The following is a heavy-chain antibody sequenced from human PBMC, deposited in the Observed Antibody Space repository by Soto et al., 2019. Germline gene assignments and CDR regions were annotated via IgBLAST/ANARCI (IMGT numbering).Heavy chain of an antibody. CDR3: ATIRGAARPPHPLYYYGMDV. CDR1: GFSLSNARMG. J-gene: IGHJ6*02. Sequence: QVTLKESGPVLVKPTETLTLTCTVSGFSLSNARMGVSWIRQPPGKALEWLAHIFSNDEKSYSTSLKSRLTISKDTPKSQVGLTMNHIDPVDTATYFCATIRGAARPPHPLYYYGMDVWGQGTTVTVSS. D-gene: IGHD6-6*01. V-gene: IGHV2-26*01. CDR2: IFSNDEK.